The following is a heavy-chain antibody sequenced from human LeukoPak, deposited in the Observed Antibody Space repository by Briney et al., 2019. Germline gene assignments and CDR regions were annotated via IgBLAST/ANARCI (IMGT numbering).Heavy chain of an antibody. CDR3: ARENYYYDILTGYYKTLAFDI. V-gene: IGHV3-21*04. CDR2: ISSSSSYI. J-gene: IGHJ3*02. Sequence: TGGSLRLSCAASGFTFSSYSMNWVRQAPGKGLEWVSSISSSSSYIYYADSVKGRFTISRDNSKNTLYLQMNSLRAEDTAVYYCARENYYYDILTGYYKTLAFDIWGQGTMVTVSS. D-gene: IGHD3-9*01. CDR1: GFTFSSYS.